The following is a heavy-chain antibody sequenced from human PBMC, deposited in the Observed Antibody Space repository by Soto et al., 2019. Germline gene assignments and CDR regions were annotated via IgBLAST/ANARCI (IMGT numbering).Heavy chain of an antibody. Sequence: EVQLVESGGGLVQPGGSLRLSCAASGFTFSTYWMHWVRQAPGTGLVWVSRINSDGSITNYADSVKGRFSISRDNAKNTLYLQMSSLRAEDTAVYYCARSTWQNDFDYWGQGTLVTVSS. J-gene: IGHJ4*02. V-gene: IGHV3-74*01. CDR1: GFTFSTYW. CDR3: ARSTWQNDFDY. CDR2: INSDGSIT.